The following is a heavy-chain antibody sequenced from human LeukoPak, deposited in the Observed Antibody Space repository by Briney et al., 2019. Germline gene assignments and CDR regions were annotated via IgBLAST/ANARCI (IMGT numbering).Heavy chain of an antibody. CDR3: ARVITPYYYDSSGSYYFDY. D-gene: IGHD3-22*01. Sequence: SETLSLTCTVSGGSISSYCWSWIRQPPGKGLEWIGYIYYSGSTNYNPSLKSRATISVDTSKNQFSLKLSSVTAADTAVYYCARVITPYYYDSSGSYYFDYWGQGTLVTVSS. CDR2: IYYSGST. CDR1: GGSISSYC. V-gene: IGHV4-59*01. J-gene: IGHJ4*02.